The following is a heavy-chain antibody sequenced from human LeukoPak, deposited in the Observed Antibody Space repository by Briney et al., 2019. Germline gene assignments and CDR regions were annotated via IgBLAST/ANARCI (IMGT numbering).Heavy chain of an antibody. CDR3: ARDPYSSGWYKDAFDI. Sequence: PGGSLRLSCAASGFTSSSYWMNWVRQAPGKGLEWVSSISGSSSYINYADSVKGRFTISRDNAQNSLFLQLNSLRAEDTAVYYCARDPYSSGWYKDAFDIWGQGTMVTVSS. CDR2: ISGSSSYI. V-gene: IGHV3-21*01. J-gene: IGHJ3*02. D-gene: IGHD6-19*01. CDR1: GFTSSSYW.